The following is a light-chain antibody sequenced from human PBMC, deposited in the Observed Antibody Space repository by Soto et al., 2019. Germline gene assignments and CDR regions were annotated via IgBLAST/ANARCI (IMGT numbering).Light chain of an antibody. Sequence: QSVLTQPASVSGSPGQSITISCTGTSSDVGGYKYVSWYQHHPGKGPKLMLYDVSNRPLGVSNRFSGSKSGNTASLTISGLQAEDEADYYCSSYTSSTTYVFGTGTKVTVL. CDR3: SSYTSSTTYV. CDR2: DVS. J-gene: IGLJ1*01. CDR1: SSDVGGYKY. V-gene: IGLV2-14*01.